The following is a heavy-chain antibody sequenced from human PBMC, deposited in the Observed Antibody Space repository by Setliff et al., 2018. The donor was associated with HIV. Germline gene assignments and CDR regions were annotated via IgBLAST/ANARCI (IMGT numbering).Heavy chain of an antibody. Sequence: ASVKVSCKASGSTFSTYDINWVRQAPGQGPEWMGWMSPNSGNTGYAPKLQGRVTMTRNTSISTAYMELSSLRSDDTAVYYCASSWSRVPYYGMDVWGQGTTVTVSS. D-gene: IGHD6-13*01. V-gene: IGHV1-8*01. CDR3: ASSWSRVPYYGMDV. CDR1: GSTFSTYD. J-gene: IGHJ6*02. CDR2: MSPNSGNT.